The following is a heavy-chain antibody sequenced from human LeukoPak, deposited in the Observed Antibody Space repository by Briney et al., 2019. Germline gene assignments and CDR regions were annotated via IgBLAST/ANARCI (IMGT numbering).Heavy chain of an antibody. D-gene: IGHD3-16*02. Sequence: PGGSLRLSCAASGFTFSSYAMSWVRQAPGKGLEWVSAFSGSGGSTYYADSVKGRFTISRDNSMNKLYLQMNSLRAEDTAVYYCAKEAFTFGGVVAPFDYWGQGTLVTVSS. CDR1: GFTFSSYA. J-gene: IGHJ4*02. CDR2: FSGSGGST. CDR3: AKEAFTFGGVVAPFDY. V-gene: IGHV3-23*01.